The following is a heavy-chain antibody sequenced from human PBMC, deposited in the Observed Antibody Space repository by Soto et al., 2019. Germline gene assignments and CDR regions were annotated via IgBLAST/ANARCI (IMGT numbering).Heavy chain of an antibody. J-gene: IGHJ4*02. CDR3: ARALYVSKNYFKPHAY. Sequence: GESLKISCKGSGFSFTDYWIAWVRQMPGKGLEWMGIIYPDDSDTRYSPSFQGQVTISADKSISTAYLQWSSLEASDTAIYYCARALYVSKNYFKPHAYWRQGTLVPVSS. V-gene: IGHV5-51*01. CDR1: GFSFTDYW. CDR2: IYPDDSDT. D-gene: IGHD3-10*01.